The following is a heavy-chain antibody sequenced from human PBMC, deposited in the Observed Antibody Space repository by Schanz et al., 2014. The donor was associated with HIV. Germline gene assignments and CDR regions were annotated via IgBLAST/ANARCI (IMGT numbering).Heavy chain of an antibody. CDR1: GGTFSAHA. V-gene: IGHV3-30*03. CDR2: ISHDGSNK. Sequence: QVQLVESGGGMVLPGTSLRLSCAASGGTFSAHAFHWVRQAPGRGLEWVALISHDGSNKYYADSVKGRFTVSRDNSKNRVFLQMNSLSTEDAAVYHCARSQKGTSCCSRLDFWGQGTPVTV. CDR3: ARSQKGTSCCSRLDF. D-gene: IGHD2-2*01. J-gene: IGHJ4*02.